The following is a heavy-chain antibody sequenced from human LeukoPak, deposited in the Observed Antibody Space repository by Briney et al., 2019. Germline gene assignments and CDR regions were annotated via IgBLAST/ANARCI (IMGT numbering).Heavy chain of an antibody. CDR3: ARPPGVWGVKTLGDY. V-gene: IGHV3-30*01. CDR2: ISNDGTKK. J-gene: IGHJ4*02. D-gene: IGHD3-10*01. Sequence: GESLLLSCAAPRFNFSGYAMHRVHQAPGKGLERVAAISNDGTKKYYADSVKDRFTIPRDNSNNKLVLQMNSLRPEDTAVYYCARPPGVWGVKTLGDYWGQGALVTV. CDR1: RFNFSGYA.